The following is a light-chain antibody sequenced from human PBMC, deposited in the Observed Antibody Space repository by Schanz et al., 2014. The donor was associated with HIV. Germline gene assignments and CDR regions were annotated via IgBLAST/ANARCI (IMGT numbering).Light chain of an antibody. CDR2: GTS. V-gene: IGKV1-39*01. CDR3: QQSYSTPFT. J-gene: IGKJ3*01. CDR1: QSISNY. Sequence: IQLTQSPSSLSASVGDRVTITCRASQSISNYLNWYQQKPGKAPKLLISGTSSLQRGVPSTFSGSGSGTHFTLTISDLRPEDFVTYFCQQSYSTPFTFGPGTKVDIK.